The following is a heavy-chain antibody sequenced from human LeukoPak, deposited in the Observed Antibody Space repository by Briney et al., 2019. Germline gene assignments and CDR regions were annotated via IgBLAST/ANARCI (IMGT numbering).Heavy chain of an antibody. CDR2: IKTDGSST. CDR3: ATVSVGVRFDY. V-gene: IGHV3-74*01. Sequence: PGGSLRLSCTASGFNFSTYWMHWVRQVPGKGLVWVSRIKTDGSSTSYADSVKGRFTISRDSVKNKLYLQMNSLRAEDTAVYYCATVSVGVRFDYWGQGALVAVSS. CDR1: GFNFSTYW. D-gene: IGHD3-16*01. J-gene: IGHJ4*02.